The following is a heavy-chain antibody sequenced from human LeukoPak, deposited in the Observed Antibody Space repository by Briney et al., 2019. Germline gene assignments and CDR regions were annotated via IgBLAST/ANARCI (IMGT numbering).Heavy chain of an antibody. Sequence: ASVKVSCKASGYTFTSYGISWVRQAPGQGPEWMGWISAYNGNTNYAQKLQGRVTMTTDTSTSTAYMELRSLRSDDTAVYYCARDLFDSSSRPVDYWGQGTLVTVSS. CDR3: ARDLFDSSSRPVDY. J-gene: IGHJ4*02. D-gene: IGHD6-6*01. V-gene: IGHV1-18*01. CDR2: ISAYNGNT. CDR1: GYTFTSYG.